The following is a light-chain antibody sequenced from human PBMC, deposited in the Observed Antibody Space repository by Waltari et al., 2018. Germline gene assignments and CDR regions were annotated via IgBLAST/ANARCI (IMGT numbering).Light chain of an antibody. CDR3: LQYYSIPQT. Sequence: DIVMTPSPDSLAVPLGERVTFNCRSSQSLLHSAVNKSYLAWFQQKSGQSPKLLIYWASAREYWVPDRFIGGGSGTDFTLTISRLQPEDVAIYYCLQYYSIPQTFGQGTKVEI. J-gene: IGKJ1*01. CDR2: WAS. CDR1: QSLLHSAVNKSY. V-gene: IGKV4-1*01.